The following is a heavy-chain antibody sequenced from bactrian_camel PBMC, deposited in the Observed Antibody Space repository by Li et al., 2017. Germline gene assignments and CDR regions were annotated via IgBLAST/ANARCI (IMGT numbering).Heavy chain of an antibody. CDR3: AADCHPAYCEGASPLEFERECGGH. D-gene: IGHD1*01. CDR1: GETFGSNC. CDR2: TYIGGGST. Sequence: HVQLVESGGGSVQAGGSLRLSCAPSGETFGSNCMGWFRQAPGKEREGVVSTYIGGGSTYYADSVKGRFTISQDNAKNVVYLQMNSLKPEDTAMYYCAADCHPAYCEGASPLEFERECGGHWGQGTQVTVS. V-gene: IGHV3S1*01. J-gene: IGHJ4*01.